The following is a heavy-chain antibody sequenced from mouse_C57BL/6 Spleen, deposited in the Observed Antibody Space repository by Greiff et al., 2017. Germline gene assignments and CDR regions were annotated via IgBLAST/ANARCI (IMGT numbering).Heavy chain of an antibody. V-gene: IGHV1-26*01. CDR3: ARGSTTVVEDY. J-gene: IGHJ2*01. CDR2: INPNNGGT. CDR1: GYTFTDYY. Sequence: EVKLMESGPELVKPGASVKISCKASGYTFTDYYMNWVKQSHGKSLEWIGDINPNNGGTSYNQKFKGKATLTVDKSSSTAYMELRSLTSEDSAVYYCARGSTTVVEDYWGQGTTLTVSS. D-gene: IGHD1-1*01.